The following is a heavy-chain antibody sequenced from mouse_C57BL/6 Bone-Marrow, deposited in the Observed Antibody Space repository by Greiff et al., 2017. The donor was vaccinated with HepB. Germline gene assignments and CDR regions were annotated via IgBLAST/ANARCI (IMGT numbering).Heavy chain of an antibody. J-gene: IGHJ4*01. CDR2: ISYDGSN. CDR3: ARGGDGYYVYYYAMDY. Sequence: EVHLVESGPGLVKPSQSLSLTCSVTGYSITSGYYWNWIRQFPGNKLEWMGYISYDGSNNYNPSLKNRISITRDTSKNQFFLKLNSVTTEDTATYYCARGGDGYYVYYYAMDYWGQGTSVTVSS. D-gene: IGHD2-3*01. V-gene: IGHV3-6*01. CDR1: GYSITSGYY.